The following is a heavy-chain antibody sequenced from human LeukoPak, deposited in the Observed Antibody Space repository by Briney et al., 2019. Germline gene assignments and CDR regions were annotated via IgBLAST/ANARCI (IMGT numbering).Heavy chain of an antibody. CDR3: ARGRTAQPGYNWFDP. CDR2: INHSGST. Sequence: PSETLSLTCAVYGGSFSGYYWSWIRQPPGKGLEWIGEINHSGSTNYNPSLKSRVTISVDTSKNQFSLKLSSVTAADTAVYYCARGRTAQPGYNWFDPWGQRTLVTVSS. CDR1: GGSFSGYY. D-gene: IGHD1-1*01. J-gene: IGHJ5*02. V-gene: IGHV4-34*01.